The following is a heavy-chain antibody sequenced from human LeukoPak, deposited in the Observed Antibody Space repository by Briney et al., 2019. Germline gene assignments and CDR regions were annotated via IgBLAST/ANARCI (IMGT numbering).Heavy chain of an antibody. J-gene: IGHJ6*03. CDR2: INPSGGST. CDR3: ARTSVRFLEWLSPGVYYYYYMDV. V-gene: IGHV1-46*01. Sequence: ASVKVSCKASGYIFTSYYMHWVRQAPGQGLEWMGIINPSGGSTSYAQKFQGRVTMTRDTSTSTVYMELSSLRSEDTAVYYCARTSVRFLEWLSPGVYYYYYMDVWGKGTTVTVSS. D-gene: IGHD3-3*01. CDR1: GYIFTSYY.